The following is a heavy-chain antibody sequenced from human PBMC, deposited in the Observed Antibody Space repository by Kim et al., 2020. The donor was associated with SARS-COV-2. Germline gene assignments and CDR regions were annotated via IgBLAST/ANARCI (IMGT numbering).Heavy chain of an antibody. CDR3: AREIAAAGGYFQH. CDR1: GFTFSDYY. Sequence: GGSLRLSCAASGFTFSDYYMSWIRQAPGKGLEWVSYISSSYTNYADSVKGRFTISRDNAKNSLYLQMNSLRAEDTAVYYCAREIAAAGGYFQHWGQGTLVTVSS. V-gene: IGHV3-11*06. J-gene: IGHJ1*01. D-gene: IGHD6-13*01. CDR2: ISSSYT.